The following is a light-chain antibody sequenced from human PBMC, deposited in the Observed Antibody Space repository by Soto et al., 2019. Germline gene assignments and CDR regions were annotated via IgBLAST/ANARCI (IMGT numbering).Light chain of an antibody. J-gene: IGKJ3*01. V-gene: IGKV3-20*01. CDR1: QSVRDRY. Sequence: EIVLTQSPGTLSLSPGERATLSCRASQSVRDRYLAWYQQKPGQAPSLLIYDTSTRATGVPDRFSGSGSGTDFALTISRVEPEDFALYYCQQYGFSPRTFGPGTKVDIK. CDR3: QQYGFSPRT. CDR2: DTS.